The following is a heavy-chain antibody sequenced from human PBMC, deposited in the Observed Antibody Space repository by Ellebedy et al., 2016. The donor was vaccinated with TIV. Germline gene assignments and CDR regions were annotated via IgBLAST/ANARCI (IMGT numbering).Heavy chain of an antibody. CDR2: IWYDGSNK. V-gene: IGHV3-33*01. Sequence: PGGSLRLSCAASGFTFRSYGMHWVRQAPGKGLEWVAVIWYDGSNKYYGDSVKGRFTISRDNSKNTLSLQMNSLRAEDTAVYYCARRIAARPDCYYAMDVWGQGTTVTVAS. J-gene: IGHJ6*02. D-gene: IGHD6-6*01. CDR1: GFTFRSYG. CDR3: ARRIAARPDCYYAMDV.